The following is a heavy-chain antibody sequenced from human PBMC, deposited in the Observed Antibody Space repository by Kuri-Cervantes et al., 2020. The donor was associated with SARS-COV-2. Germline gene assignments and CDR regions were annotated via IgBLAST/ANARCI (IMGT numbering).Heavy chain of an antibody. Sequence: GGSLRLSCAASGFTFSSYWMSWVRQAPGEGLEWVANIKQDGSEKYYVGSVKGRFTISRDNAKNSLYLQMNSLRAEDTAVYYCAREAFGYCSGGSCYSHYWGQGTLVTVSS. D-gene: IGHD2-15*01. V-gene: IGHV3-7*01. CDR1: GFTFSSYW. CDR2: IKQDGSEK. CDR3: AREAFGYCSGGSCYSHY. J-gene: IGHJ4*02.